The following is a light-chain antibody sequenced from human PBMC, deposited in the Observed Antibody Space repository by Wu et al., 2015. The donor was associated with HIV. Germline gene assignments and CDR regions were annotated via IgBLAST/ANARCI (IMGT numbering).Light chain of an antibody. J-gene: IGKJ2*01. CDR1: QSVNS. CDR2: DTS. V-gene: IGKV3D-20*02. Sequence: EVVLTQSPGTLSLSPGERATLSCRASQSVNSLAWYQKRRGQAPRLLIYDTSRRATGIADRFIGSGSGTSFSLTITRLDSEDFAVYYCQQFEFFGQGTKL. CDR3: QQFEF.